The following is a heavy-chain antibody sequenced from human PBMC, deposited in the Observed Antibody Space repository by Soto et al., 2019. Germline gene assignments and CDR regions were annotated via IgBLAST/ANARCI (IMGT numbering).Heavy chain of an antibody. J-gene: IGHJ4*02. CDR1: GFRFADYA. V-gene: IGHV3-9*01. CDR3: AKDRRGYSYGVFDY. Sequence: GGSLRLSCAASGFRFADYAMHWVRQVPGKGLEWVSGISWNSANTVYADSVRGRFTVSRDNAKISLYLQMNSLRAEDTAFYYCAKDRRGYSYGVFDYWGQGTMVTVYS. D-gene: IGHD5-18*01. CDR2: ISWNSANT.